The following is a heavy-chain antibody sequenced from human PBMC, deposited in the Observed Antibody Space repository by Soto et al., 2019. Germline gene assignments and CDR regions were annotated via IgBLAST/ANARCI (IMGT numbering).Heavy chain of an antibody. CDR3: ARSPYYYDSSGYYGY. CDR2: ISSSSSYI. D-gene: IGHD3-22*01. Sequence: EVQLVESGGGLVKPGGSLRLSCAASGFTFSSYSMNWVRQAPGKGLEWVSSISSSSSYIYYADSVKGRFTIPRDNAKNSLYLQMNSLRAEDTAVYYCARSPYYYDSSGYYGYWGQGTLVTVSS. J-gene: IGHJ4*02. V-gene: IGHV3-21*01. CDR1: GFTFSSYS.